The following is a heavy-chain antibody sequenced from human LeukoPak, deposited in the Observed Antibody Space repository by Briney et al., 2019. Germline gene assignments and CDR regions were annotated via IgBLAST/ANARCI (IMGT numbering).Heavy chain of an antibody. CDR3: TREIRYFDWFQADY. V-gene: IGHV3-49*03. D-gene: IGHD3-9*01. CDR2: IRSKGYGGTA. CDR1: GFTFGDYS. Sequence: PGRSLRLSCTTSGFTFGDYSMSWFRQAPGKGLEWVGFIRSKGYGGTAEYAASVKGRFTISRDDSISIAYLQMDSLKTEDTAVYYCTREIRYFDWFQADYWGQGTLVTVSS. J-gene: IGHJ4*02.